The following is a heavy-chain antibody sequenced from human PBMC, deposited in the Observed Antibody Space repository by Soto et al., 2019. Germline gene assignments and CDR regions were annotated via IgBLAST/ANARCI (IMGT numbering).Heavy chain of an antibody. CDR2: IYYSGST. Sequence: PLDTLSLTWTVSGGSISSGGYYWSWIRQHPGKGLEWIGYIYYSGSTYYNPSLKSRVTISVDTSKNQFSLKQSSLRSEDTAVYYCATGMYCSGGSCSDYWGQGTLVTVSS. CDR1: GGSISSGGYY. CDR3: ATGMYCSGGSCSDY. D-gene: IGHD2-15*01. J-gene: IGHJ4*02. V-gene: IGHV4-31*02.